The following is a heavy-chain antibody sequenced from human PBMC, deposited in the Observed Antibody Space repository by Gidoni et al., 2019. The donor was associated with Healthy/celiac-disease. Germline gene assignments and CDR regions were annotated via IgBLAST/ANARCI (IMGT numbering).Heavy chain of an antibody. CDR1: GGSYIGYY. D-gene: IGHD5-18*01. V-gene: IGHV4-34*01. CDR3: SRVGVKKNSAMVEVVIDY. Sequence: QVQRQQWGAGQGKRTEPPTLTGAVYGGSYIGYYWSWIRQPPGKGLEWIGEINHSGSTNYNPSLKIRVTISVDTSKNQFSLKLSSVTAADTALSYCSRVGVKKNSAMVEVVIDYWGQGTLLPFSS. J-gene: IGHJ4*02. CDR2: INHSGST.